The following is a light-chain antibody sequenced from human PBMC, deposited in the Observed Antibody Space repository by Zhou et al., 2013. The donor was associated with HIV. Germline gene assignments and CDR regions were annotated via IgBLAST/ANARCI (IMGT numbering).Light chain of an antibody. CDR3: HHYGSSRT. V-gene: IGKV3-20*01. CDR2: GAS. CDR1: QSVSSSY. Sequence: EIVLTQSPGTLSLSPGERATLSCRASQSVSSSYLAWYQQKPGQAPRLLIYGASSRATGIPDRFSGSGSGTDFTLAISRLDPEDFAVYYCHHYGSSRTFGQGTKVEIK. J-gene: IGKJ1*01.